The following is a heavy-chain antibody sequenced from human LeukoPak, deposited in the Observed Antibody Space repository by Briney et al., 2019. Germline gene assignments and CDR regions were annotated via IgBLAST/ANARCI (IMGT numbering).Heavy chain of an antibody. CDR1: GFTFSSYW. CDR2: IKRDGRDK. D-gene: IGHD6-19*01. V-gene: IGHV3-7*03. CDR3: VRYFTAVAPTLRLDY. J-gene: IGHJ4*02. Sequence: GGSLRLSCAASGFTFSSYWMNWVRQAPGKGLEWVATIKRDGRDKYYVDSVKGRFTISRDDAKNSLYLQMNSLRVEDTAVYHCVRYFTAVAPTLRLDYWGQGTLVTVSS.